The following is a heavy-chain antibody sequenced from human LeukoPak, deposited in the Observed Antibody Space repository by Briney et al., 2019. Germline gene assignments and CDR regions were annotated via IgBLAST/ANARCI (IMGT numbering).Heavy chain of an antibody. V-gene: IGHV3-23*01. CDR3: ARGEDRGAFDI. J-gene: IGHJ3*02. Sequence: RGSLRLSCAASGFTFSTYTMYWVRHPPGKGLEWVSIIGSSGGGIHYADSVKGRFTISRDNSKSTLYLQMNSLRAEDTAVYYCARGEDRGAFDIWGQGTMVTVSS. CDR1: GFTFSTYT. CDR2: IGSSGGGI.